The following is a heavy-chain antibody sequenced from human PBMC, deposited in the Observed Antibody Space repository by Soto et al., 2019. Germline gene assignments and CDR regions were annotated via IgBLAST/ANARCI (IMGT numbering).Heavy chain of an antibody. CDR1: GFTFNDYA. Sequence: GASLRLSCASSGFTFNDYAMSWFRQAPGKGLEWLSSISSSGSTTHYADSVKGRLTISRDNSKNTLYLQMISLRAEDTAVYYCAKGGSVLMVYADNWLDPWGRGTLVTVSS. CDR2: ISSSGSTT. CDR3: AKGGSVLMVYADNWLDP. J-gene: IGHJ5*02. D-gene: IGHD2-8*01. V-gene: IGHV3-23*01.